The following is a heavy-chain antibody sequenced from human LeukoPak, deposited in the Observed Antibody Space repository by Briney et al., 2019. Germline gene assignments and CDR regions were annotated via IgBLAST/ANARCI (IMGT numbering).Heavy chain of an antibody. Sequence: NPSETLSLTCAVYGGSFSGYYWSWLRQPPGKGLEWLGEINHSGSTNYNPSLKSRVTISVDTSKNQFSLKLSSVTAADTAVYYCARGLVDWGHYFDYWGQGTLVTVSS. CDR1: GGSFSGYY. V-gene: IGHV4-34*01. CDR3: ARGLVDWGHYFDY. CDR2: INHSGST. D-gene: IGHD3-9*01. J-gene: IGHJ4*02.